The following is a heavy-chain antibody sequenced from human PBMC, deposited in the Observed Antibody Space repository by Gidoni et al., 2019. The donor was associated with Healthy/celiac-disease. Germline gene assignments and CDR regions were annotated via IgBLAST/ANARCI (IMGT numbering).Heavy chain of an antibody. CDR3: ARDRFNWLASFDY. CDR1: GYTFTGYY. CDR2: INPNRAGT. V-gene: IGHV1-2*02. Sequence: QVQLVQSGAAVKKPGASVKVSCKAPGYTFTGYYMHWVRQAPGQGLEWMGWINPNRAGTNYAQKFQGRVTMTRDTCISTAYMELSRLRSDDTAVYYCARDRFNWLASFDYWGQGTLVTVSS. J-gene: IGHJ4*02. D-gene: IGHD6-19*01.